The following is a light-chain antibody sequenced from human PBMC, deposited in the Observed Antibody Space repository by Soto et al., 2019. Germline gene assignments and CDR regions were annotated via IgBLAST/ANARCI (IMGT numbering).Light chain of an antibody. CDR2: GAS. CDR3: QQYDSSPLT. J-gene: IGKJ4*01. CDR1: QSVSSNY. Sequence: EIVLTQSPGTLSLSPGERATLSCRASQSVSSNYLAWYQQQPGQAPRLLIYGASSRATGIPYRCSGSGSGTDFTLTISRLEPEDFAVYYCQQYDSSPLTFGGGTKVEIK. V-gene: IGKV3-20*01.